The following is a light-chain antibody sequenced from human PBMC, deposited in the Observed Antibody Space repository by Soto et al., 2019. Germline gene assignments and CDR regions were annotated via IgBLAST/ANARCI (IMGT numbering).Light chain of an antibody. Sequence: IQMTQSPSTLSSAVGDRITITCRASQSISTSLAWYQQKPGKAPKFLIYDASSLESGVPSRFSGSGSGTEFTLTISSLQPDDFASYYCQQYNSDYTFGQGTK. J-gene: IGKJ2*01. CDR1: QSISTS. CDR3: QQYNSDYT. V-gene: IGKV1-5*01. CDR2: DAS.